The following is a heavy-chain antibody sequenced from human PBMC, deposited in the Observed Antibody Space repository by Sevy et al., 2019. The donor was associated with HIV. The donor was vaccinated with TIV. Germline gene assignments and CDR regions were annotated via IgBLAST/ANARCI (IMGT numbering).Heavy chain of an antibody. CDR1: GYTFSNNA. V-gene: IGHV1-3*01. D-gene: IGHD3-3*01. J-gene: IGHJ4*02. CDR2: VHAGNGHT. Sequence: ASVKVSCKASGYTFSNNAIHWVRQAPGQRVEWMGWVHAGNGHTKFSEKFQDRVTISRDTSATTVYMDLTSLTSEDTAIYYCARGKGGIFGVVTGQFDYSGQGTLVTVSS. CDR3: ARGKGGIFGVVTGQFDY.